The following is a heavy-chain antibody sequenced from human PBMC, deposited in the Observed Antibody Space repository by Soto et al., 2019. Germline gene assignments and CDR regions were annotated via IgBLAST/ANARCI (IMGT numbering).Heavy chain of an antibody. V-gene: IGHV3-21*04. CDR1: GFTLSHYW. CDR2: ITDTGGDA. CDR3: ARGSTDSYPGSRIFDF. Sequence: GGSLRLSCAASGFTLSHYWMHWVRQGPGGRLVWVSTITDTGGDAKYADSVRGRFVISRDNSKKTLYLQMTSLTAEDSAMYYCARGSTDSYPGSRIFDFWGRGTLVTVSS. J-gene: IGHJ4*02. D-gene: IGHD3-10*01.